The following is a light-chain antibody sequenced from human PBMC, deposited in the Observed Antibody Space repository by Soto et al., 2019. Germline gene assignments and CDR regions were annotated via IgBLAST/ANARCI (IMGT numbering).Light chain of an antibody. V-gene: IGKV2-28*01. CDR2: FGS. CDR3: VQTLQAALT. J-gene: IGKJ4*01. Sequence: DIVMTQSPLTLPVPSGEPASISCRSSQILLHSNGYNWLDWYLQKPGQSPQLLLYFGSKRASGGPDRFSGRGSATDFTLKISRVEAEDVRLYYGVQTLQAALTFGGGTKVEIK. CDR1: QILLHSNGYNW.